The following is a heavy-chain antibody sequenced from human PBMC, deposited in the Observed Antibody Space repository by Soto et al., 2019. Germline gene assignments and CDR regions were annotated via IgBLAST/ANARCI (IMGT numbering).Heavy chain of an antibody. CDR3: AMLRTGKNSYCYYGMDV. CDR2: INPSGGST. CDR1: GYTFTSYY. V-gene: IGHV1-46*01. D-gene: IGHD5-12*01. Sequence: ASVKVSCKASGYTFTSYYMHWVRQAPGQGLEWMGIINPSGGSTSYAQKFQGRVTMTRDTSTSTVYMELSSLRSEDTAVYYCAMLRTGKNSYCYYGMDVWGQGTTVTVSS. J-gene: IGHJ6*02.